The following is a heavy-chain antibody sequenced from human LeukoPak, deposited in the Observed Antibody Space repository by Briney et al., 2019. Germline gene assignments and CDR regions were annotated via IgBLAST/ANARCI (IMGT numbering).Heavy chain of an antibody. CDR1: GGSFSGYY. Sequence: PSETLSLTCAVYGGSFSGYYWSWIRQPPGKGLAWIGEINHGGSTNYNPSLKSRVTISVDTSKNQFSLKLSSVTAADTAVYYCARTRLGTIDYWGQGTLVTVSS. J-gene: IGHJ4*02. CDR2: INHGGST. V-gene: IGHV4-34*01. D-gene: IGHD5/OR15-5a*01. CDR3: ARTRLGTIDY.